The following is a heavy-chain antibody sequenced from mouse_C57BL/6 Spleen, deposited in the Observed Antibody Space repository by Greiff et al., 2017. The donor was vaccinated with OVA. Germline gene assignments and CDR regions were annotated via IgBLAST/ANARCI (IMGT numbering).Heavy chain of an antibody. Sequence: VQLQQSGAELVKPGASVKLSCKASGYTFTEYTIHWVKQRSGQGLEWIGWFYPGSGSIKYNEKFKDKATLTADKSSSTVYMELSRLTSEDSAVYFGARHETLYYSNYVGYFDVWGTGTTVTVSS. CDR1: GYTFTEYT. CDR2: FYPGSGSI. D-gene: IGHD2-5*01. J-gene: IGHJ1*03. CDR3: ARHETLYYSNYVGYFDV. V-gene: IGHV1-62-2*01.